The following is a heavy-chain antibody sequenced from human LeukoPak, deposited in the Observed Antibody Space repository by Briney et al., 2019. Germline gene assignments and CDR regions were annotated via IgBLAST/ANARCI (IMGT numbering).Heavy chain of an antibody. CDR1: GVTFSRYA. CDR3: AKDIAQGYTFGSIEQDY. CDR2: ISESGTGT. J-gene: IGHJ4*02. D-gene: IGHD5-18*01. Sequence: GGSLRLSCAASGVTFSRYAMSWVRQAPGKGLEWVSAISESGTGTYYADSVKGRFTISRDNSKNTLSLQMNSLRAEDTAVYYCAKDIAQGYTFGSIEQDYWGQGTLDTVSS. V-gene: IGHV3-23*01.